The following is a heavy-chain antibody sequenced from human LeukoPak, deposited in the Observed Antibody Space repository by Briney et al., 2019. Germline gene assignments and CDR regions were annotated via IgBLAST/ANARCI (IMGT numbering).Heavy chain of an antibody. D-gene: IGHD6-19*01. CDR3: ARDRVGSGWPRPYYFEV. CDR2: INPNTGAT. J-gene: IGHJ4*02. Sequence: ASVKVSCKASGYTLTGYYLHWVRQAPGQGLEWMGWINPNTGATHSAQKFQGGITMTRDTAISTAYMDLSRLRSDDTAVYYCARDRVGSGWPRPYYFEVWGQGTLVTVSS. CDR1: GYTLTGYY. V-gene: IGHV1-2*02.